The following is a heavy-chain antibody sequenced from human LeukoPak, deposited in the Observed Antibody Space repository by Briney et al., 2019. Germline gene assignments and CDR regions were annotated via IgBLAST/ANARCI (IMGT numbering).Heavy chain of an antibody. CDR1: GYTFTSYD. J-gene: IGHJ3*02. D-gene: IGHD3-9*01. V-gene: IGHV1-8*01. CDR3: AALYYDILTGHLDAFDI. Sequence: GASVKVSCKASGYTFTSYDINWVRQATGQGLEWMGWMNPNSGNTGYAQKFQGRVTMTRNTSISTAYMELSSLRSEDTAVYYCAALYYDILTGHLDAFDIWGQGTMVTVSS. CDR2: MNPNSGNT.